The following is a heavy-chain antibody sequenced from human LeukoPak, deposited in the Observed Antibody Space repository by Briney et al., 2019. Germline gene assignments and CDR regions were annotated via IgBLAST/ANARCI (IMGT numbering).Heavy chain of an antibody. CDR3: ARGTIARLGPFDC. J-gene: IGHJ4*02. V-gene: IGHV3-53*01. CDR2: IYSGGST. Sequence: GGSLRLSCAASGFTVSSDYMSWVRQAPGKGLEWVSVIYSGGSTFYADPVKGQFTISRDNSKNTLHLQMNSLRVEDTAIYYCARGTIARLGPFDCWGQGTLVTVSS. CDR1: GFTVSSDY. D-gene: IGHD6-6*01.